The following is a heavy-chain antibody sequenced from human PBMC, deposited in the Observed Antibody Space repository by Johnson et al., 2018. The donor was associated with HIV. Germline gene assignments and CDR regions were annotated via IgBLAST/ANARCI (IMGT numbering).Heavy chain of an antibody. J-gene: IGHJ3*02. CDR3: AKAGYSSGWYRVLYSNDAFDI. CDR1: GFTFSSYG. D-gene: IGHD6-19*01. Sequence: QVQLVESGGGVVQPGGSLRLSCAASGFTFSSYGMHWVRQAPGKGLEWVAFLRYDGSNKYYSDSVKGRFTISRDNSKNTLYLQMNSLRAEDTAVYYCAKAGYSSGWYRVLYSNDAFDIWGQGTMVTVSS. CDR2: LRYDGSNK. V-gene: IGHV3-30*02.